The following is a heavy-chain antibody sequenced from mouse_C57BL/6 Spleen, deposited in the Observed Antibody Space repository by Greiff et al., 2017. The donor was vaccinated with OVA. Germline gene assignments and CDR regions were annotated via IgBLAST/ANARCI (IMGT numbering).Heavy chain of an antibody. CDR2: ISNGGGST. J-gene: IGHJ1*03. Sequence: EVQLVESGGGLVQPGGSLKLSCAASGFTFSDYYMYWVRQTPEKRLEWVAYISNGGGSTYYPATVKGRFTISRDNAKNTLYLQMSRLKSEDTAMYYCARFNWDWYFDVWGTGTTVTVSS. D-gene: IGHD4-1*01. CDR3: ARFNWDWYFDV. V-gene: IGHV5-12*01. CDR1: GFTFSDYY.